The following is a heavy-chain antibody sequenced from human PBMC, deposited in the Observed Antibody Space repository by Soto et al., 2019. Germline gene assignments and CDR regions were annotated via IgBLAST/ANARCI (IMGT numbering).Heavy chain of an antibody. D-gene: IGHD3-16*02. V-gene: IGHV3-30-3*01. CDR2: ISYDGSNK. CDR1: GFSFSRYT. J-gene: IGHJ4*02. CDR3: ERERLSLGELSLLGYFDY. Sequence: QVQLVESGGGVVQPGRSLRLACAASGFSFSRYTMHWVRQAPGKGLEWVASISYDGSNKHYADSVKGRFTISRDNAKNTVYLQMNRLRPEDTAVSYCERERLSLGELSLLGYFDYWGQGTLVTVSS.